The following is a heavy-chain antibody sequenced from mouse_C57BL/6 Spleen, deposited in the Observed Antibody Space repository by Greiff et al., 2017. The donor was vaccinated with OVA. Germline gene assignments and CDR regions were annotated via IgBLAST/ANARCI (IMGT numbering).Heavy chain of an antibody. Sequence: QVQLQQSGAELVRPGTSVKVSCKASGYAFTNYLIEWVKQRPGQGLEWIGVINPGSGGTNYNEKFKGKATLTADKSSSTAYMQLSSLTSEDSAVYFCARNWERGYDFDYWGQGTTLTVSS. CDR3: ARNWERGYDFDY. CDR1: GYAFTNYL. CDR2: INPGSGGT. V-gene: IGHV1-54*01. D-gene: IGHD4-1*01. J-gene: IGHJ2*01.